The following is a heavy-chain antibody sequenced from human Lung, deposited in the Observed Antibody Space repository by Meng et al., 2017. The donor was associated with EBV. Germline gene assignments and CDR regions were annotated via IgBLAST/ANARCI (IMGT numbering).Heavy chain of an antibody. D-gene: IGHD2-21*02. Sequence: GEVEESGPGLVKPSGTLSLTRAVSGGSLSSRNWWSWVRQPPGKGLEWIGEIYHSGSTNYNPSLKSRVTISVDESKNQFSLRLSSVTAADTAVYYCARVGAYCGGDCYHPRWGQGTLVTVSS. CDR1: GGSLSSRNW. J-gene: IGHJ4*02. CDR2: IYHSGST. V-gene: IGHV4-4*02. CDR3: ARVGAYCGGDCYHPR.